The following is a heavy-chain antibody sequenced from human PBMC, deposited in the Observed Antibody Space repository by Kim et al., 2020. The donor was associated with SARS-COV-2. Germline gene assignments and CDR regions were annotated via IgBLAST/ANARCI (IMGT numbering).Heavy chain of an antibody. V-gene: IGHV3-66*01. CDR2: IYSGGST. D-gene: IGHD3-9*01. J-gene: IGHJ3*02. CDR1: GFTVSSNY. CDR3: ARAVLPDILTGYSLSAFDI. Sequence: GGSLRLSCAASGFTVSSNYMSWVRQAPGKGLEWVSVIYSGGSTYYADSVKGRFTISRDNSKNTLYLQMNSLRAEDTAVYYCARAVLPDILTGYSLSAFDIWGQGTMVTVSS.